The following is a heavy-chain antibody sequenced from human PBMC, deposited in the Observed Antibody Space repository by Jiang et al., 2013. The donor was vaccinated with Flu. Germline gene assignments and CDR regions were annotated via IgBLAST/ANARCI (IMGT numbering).Heavy chain of an antibody. J-gene: IGHJ4*02. CDR1: GGSFSGYY. D-gene: IGHD3-10*01. CDR2: INHSGST. Sequence: LLKPSETLSLTCAVYGGSFSGYYWSWIRQPPGKGLEWIGEINHSGSTNYNPSLKSRVTISVDTSKNQFSLKLSSVTAADTAVYYCARGRYYGSGSYLLLDYWGQGTLVTVSS. V-gene: IGHV4-34*01. CDR3: ARGRYYGSGSYLLLDY.